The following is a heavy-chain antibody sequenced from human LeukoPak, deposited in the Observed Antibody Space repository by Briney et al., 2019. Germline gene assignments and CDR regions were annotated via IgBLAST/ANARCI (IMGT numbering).Heavy chain of an antibody. CDR3: ARDRGYSTFDY. CDR2: MKEDGGEI. Sequence: PGGSLRLSCEASAFTFSSYWMSWVRQAPGKGLEWVANMKEDGGEINYVDSVKGRFTISRDNAKNSLFLQMNSLRVEDTAVYYCARDRGYSTFDYWGQGTTVTVSS. J-gene: IGHJ4*03. V-gene: IGHV3-7*01. D-gene: IGHD4-23*01. CDR1: AFTFSSYW.